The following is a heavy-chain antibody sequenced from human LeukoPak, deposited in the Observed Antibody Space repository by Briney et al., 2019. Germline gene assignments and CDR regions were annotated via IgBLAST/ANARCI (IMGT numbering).Heavy chain of an antibody. CDR3: VRISTPVTGDPHYFDY. D-gene: IGHD1-20*01. V-gene: IGHV2-70*11. CDR2: IDWDDDK. CDR1: GFSLRTSGMC. Sequence: SGPTLVNPTQTLTLTCTFSGFSLRTSGMCVSWIRQTRGKALEWLARIDWDDDKYYSTSLKTRLTISKDTSKNQVVLTMTNMDPVDTATYYCVRISTPVTGDPHYFDYRGQGTLVTVSS. J-gene: IGHJ4*02.